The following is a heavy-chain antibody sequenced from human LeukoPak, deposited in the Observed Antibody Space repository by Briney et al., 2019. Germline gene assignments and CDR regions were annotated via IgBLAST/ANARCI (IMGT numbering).Heavy chain of an antibody. CDR3: TTDPYYYDSSAYTSDY. J-gene: IGHJ4*02. D-gene: IGHD3-22*01. CDR2: IKSKTDGGTT. V-gene: IGHV3-15*01. Sequence: PGGSLRLSXAASGFTFSNAWMSWVRQSPGKGLEWLGRIKSKTDGGTTDYAAPVKGRFTISRDDSKNTLYLQMNSLKTEDTAVYYCTTDPYYYDSSAYTSDYWGQGTLVTVSS. CDR1: GFTFSNAW.